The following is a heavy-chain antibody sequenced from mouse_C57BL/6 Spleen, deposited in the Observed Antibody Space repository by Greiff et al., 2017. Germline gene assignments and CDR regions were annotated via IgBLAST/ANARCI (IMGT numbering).Heavy chain of an antibody. CDR2: INYDGSST. V-gene: IGHV5-16*01. J-gene: IGHJ2*01. CDR3: ARDSEVYFDY. CDR1: GFTFSDYY. Sequence: DVKLVESEGGLVQPGSSMKLSCTASGFTFSDYYMAWVRQVPEKGLEWVANINYDGSSTYYLDSLKSRFIISRDNAKNILYLQMSSLKSEDTATYYCARDSEVYFDYWGQGTTLTVSS.